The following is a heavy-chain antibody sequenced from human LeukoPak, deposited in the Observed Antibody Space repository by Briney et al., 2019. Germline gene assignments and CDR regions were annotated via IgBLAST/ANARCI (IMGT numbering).Heavy chain of an antibody. CDR2: IYSGGST. V-gene: IGHV3-53*01. D-gene: IGHD3-22*01. CDR3: ARYRPDYYDSSGYRGAFDI. J-gene: IGHJ3*02. Sequence: GGSLRLSCAASGFTVSSNYMSWVRQAPGKGLEWVSVIYSGGSTYYADSVKGRFTISRDNSKNTLYLQMNSLRAEDTAVYYCARYRPDYYDSSGYRGAFDIWGQGTMVTVSS. CDR1: GFTVSSNY.